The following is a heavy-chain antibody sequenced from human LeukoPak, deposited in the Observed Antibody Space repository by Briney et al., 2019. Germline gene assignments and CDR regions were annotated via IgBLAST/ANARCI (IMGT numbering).Heavy chain of an antibody. CDR1: GFTFSSYS. J-gene: IGHJ4*02. V-gene: IGHV3-21*01. D-gene: IGHD6-6*01. CDR3: AREGPRSIVSSSAIDY. Sequence: PGGSLRLSCAASGFTFSSYSMNWVRQAPGKGLEWVSSISSSSSYIYYADSVKGRFTISRDNAKNSLYLQMNSLRAEDTAVYYCAREGPRSIVSSSAIDYWGQGALVTVSS. CDR2: ISSSSSYI.